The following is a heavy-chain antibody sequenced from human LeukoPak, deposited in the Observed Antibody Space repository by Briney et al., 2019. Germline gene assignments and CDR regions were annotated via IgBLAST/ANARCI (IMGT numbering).Heavy chain of an antibody. V-gene: IGHV3-23*01. CDR1: GFTFSSYA. Sequence: GGSLRLSCAASGFTFSSYAISWVRQAPGKGLEWVSAISGSGGSTYYADSVKGRFTISRDNSKNTLYLQMNSLRAEDTAVYYCAKDLLWFGGIKAPSSYYMDVWGKGTTVTVSS. D-gene: IGHD3-10*01. CDR2: ISGSGGST. J-gene: IGHJ6*03. CDR3: AKDLLWFGGIKAPSSYYMDV.